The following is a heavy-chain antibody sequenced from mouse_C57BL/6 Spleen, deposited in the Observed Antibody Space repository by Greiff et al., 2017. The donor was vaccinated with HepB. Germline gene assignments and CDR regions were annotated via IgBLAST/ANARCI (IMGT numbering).Heavy chain of an antibody. J-gene: IGHJ2*01. D-gene: IGHD2-4*01. CDR3: ARNYDYDLYYFDY. CDR2: IDPSDSYT. CDR1: GYTFTSYW. Sequence: VQLQQPGAELVKPGASVKLSCKASGYTFTSYWMQWVKQRPGQGLEWIGEIDPSDSYTNYNQKFKGKATLTVDTSSSTAYMQLSSLTSEDSAVYYCARNYDYDLYYFDYWGQGTTLTVSS. V-gene: IGHV1-50*01.